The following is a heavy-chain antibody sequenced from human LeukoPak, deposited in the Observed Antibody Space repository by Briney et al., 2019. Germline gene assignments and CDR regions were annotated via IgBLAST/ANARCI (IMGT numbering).Heavy chain of an antibody. CDR1: GFTFSSYS. CDR2: ISSGSSYI. D-gene: IGHD6-6*01. V-gene: IGHV3-21*01. J-gene: IGHJ6*03. CDR3: ARDRHVPGLYYYYMDV. Sequence: GGSLRLSCAASGFTFSSYSMNWVRQAPGKGLEWVSSISSGSSYIYYADSVKGRFTISRDNAKNSLYLQMNSLRPEDTAVYFCARDRHVPGLYYYYMDVWGKGTTVTVSS.